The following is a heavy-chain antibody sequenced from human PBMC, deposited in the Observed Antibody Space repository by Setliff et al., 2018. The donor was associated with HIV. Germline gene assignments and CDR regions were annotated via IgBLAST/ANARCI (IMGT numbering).Heavy chain of an antibody. J-gene: IGHJ5*02. D-gene: IGHD3-10*01. CDR1: SGSISSGSYF. V-gene: IGHV4-61*09. Sequence: SETLSLTCTVFSGSISSGSYFWSWIRQPAGKGLQWIGHISGSGSTNYNPSLTSRVAISVDTSKNQFSLKMSSVTAADTAVYYCARGWQSLIRGGWFDPWGQGTLVTVSS. CDR2: ISGSGST. CDR3: ARGWQSLIRGGWFDP.